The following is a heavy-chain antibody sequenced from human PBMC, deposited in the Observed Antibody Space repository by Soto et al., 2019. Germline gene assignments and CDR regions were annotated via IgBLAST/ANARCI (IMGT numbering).Heavy chain of an antibody. D-gene: IGHD6-13*01. CDR1: GFTFSSYG. CDR3: ARDNITAPGTLDY. J-gene: IGHJ4*02. CDR2: IWYDGSNK. Sequence: QVQLVESGGGVVQPGRSLRLSCAASGFTFSSYGMHWVRQAPGKGLEWVAVIWYDGSNKYHADSVKGRFTISRDNSKNTLYRQRHSLRAEDTAVYYCARDNITAPGTLDYWGQGTLVTVSS. V-gene: IGHV3-33*01.